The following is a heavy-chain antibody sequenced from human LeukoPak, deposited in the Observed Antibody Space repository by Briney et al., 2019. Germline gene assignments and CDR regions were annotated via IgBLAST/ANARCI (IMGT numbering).Heavy chain of an antibody. CDR1: GGSISSSSYY. CDR2: IYYSGST. J-gene: IGHJ6*02. CDR3: ASQDYYYGMGV. Sequence: SETLSLTCTVSGGSISSSSYYWGWIRQPPGKGLEWIGSIYYSGSTYYNPSLKSRVTISVDTSKNQFSLKLSSVTAADTAVYYCASQDYYYGMGVWGQGTTVTVSS. V-gene: IGHV4-39*01.